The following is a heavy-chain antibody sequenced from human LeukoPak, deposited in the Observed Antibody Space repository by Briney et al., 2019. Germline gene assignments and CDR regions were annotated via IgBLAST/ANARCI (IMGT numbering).Heavy chain of an antibody. Sequence: GGSLRLSCAASGFTFSSYGMHWVRQAPGKGLEWVAVIWYDGSNKYYADSVKGRFTISRDNSKNTLYLQMNSLRAEDTAVYYCARESRNYYDSSGFDYWGQGTLVTVSS. CDR2: IWYDGSNK. D-gene: IGHD3-22*01. V-gene: IGHV3-33*01. J-gene: IGHJ4*02. CDR3: ARESRNYYDSSGFDY. CDR1: GFTFSSYG.